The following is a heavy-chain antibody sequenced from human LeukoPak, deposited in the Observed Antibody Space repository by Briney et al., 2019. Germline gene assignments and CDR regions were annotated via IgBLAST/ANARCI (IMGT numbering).Heavy chain of an antibody. Sequence: PGGSLRLSCAASGFTFSSYAMSWVRQAPGKGLEWVAVISYDGSNKYYADSVKGRFTISRDNSRNTLYLQMNSLRAEDTAVYYCARDWGDIVVVVAASYFDYWGQGTLVTVSS. V-gene: IGHV3-30*04. CDR1: GFTFSSYA. CDR2: ISYDGSNK. D-gene: IGHD2-15*01. J-gene: IGHJ4*02. CDR3: ARDWGDIVVVVAASYFDY.